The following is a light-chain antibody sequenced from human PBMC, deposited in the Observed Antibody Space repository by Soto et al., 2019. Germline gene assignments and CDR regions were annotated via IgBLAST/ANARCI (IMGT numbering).Light chain of an antibody. CDR2: GAS. Sequence: EIVMTQSPATVSVSPGERVTLSCRASQSISTNLAWHQQKPGQAPRLLIFGASNRATAVPARFTASGSGTEFTLTISSLQSEDFAFYYCQQYNTWPPLTFGGGTKVEI. J-gene: IGKJ4*01. CDR3: QQYNTWPPLT. CDR1: QSISTN. V-gene: IGKV3-15*01.